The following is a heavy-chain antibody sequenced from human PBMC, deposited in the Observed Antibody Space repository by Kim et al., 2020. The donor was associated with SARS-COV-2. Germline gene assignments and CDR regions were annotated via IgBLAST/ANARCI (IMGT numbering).Heavy chain of an antibody. CDR2: ISAYNGNT. D-gene: IGHD6-6*01. CDR1: GYTFTSYG. CDR3: ARDRLIRQLVPVFNY. J-gene: IGHJ4*02. Sequence: ASVKVSCKASGYTFTSYGISWVRQAPGQGLEWMGWISAYNGNTNYAQKLQGRVTMTTDTSTSTAYMELRSLRSDDTAVYYCARDRLIRQLVPVFNYWGQGTLVTVSS. V-gene: IGHV1-18*04.